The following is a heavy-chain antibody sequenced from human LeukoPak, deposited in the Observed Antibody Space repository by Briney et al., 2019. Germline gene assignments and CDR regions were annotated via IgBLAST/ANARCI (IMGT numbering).Heavy chain of an antibody. CDR3: ASELRYFDWLPAIEEDY. V-gene: IGHV3-21*01. D-gene: IGHD3-9*01. Sequence: GGSLRLSCAASGFTFSSYSMNWVRQAPGKGLEWVSSISSSSSYIYYADSVKGRFTISRDNAKNSLYLQMNSLRAEDTAVYYCASELRYFDWLPAIEEDYWGQGTLVTVSS. J-gene: IGHJ4*02. CDR1: GFTFSSYS. CDR2: ISSSSSYI.